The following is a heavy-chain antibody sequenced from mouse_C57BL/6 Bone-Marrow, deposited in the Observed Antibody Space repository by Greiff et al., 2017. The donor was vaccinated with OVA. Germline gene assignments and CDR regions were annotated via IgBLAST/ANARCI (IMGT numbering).Heavy chain of an antibody. CDR1: GYTFTSYW. CDR3: AIYITTVVARFDY. V-gene: IGHV1-74*01. Sequence: QVQLKQPGAELVKPGASVKVSCKASGYTFTSYWMHWVKQRPGQGLEWIGRIHPSDSDTNYNQKFKGKATLTVDKSSSTAYMQLSSLTSEDSAVYYCAIYITTVVARFDYWGQGTTLTVSS. D-gene: IGHD1-1*01. J-gene: IGHJ2*01. CDR2: IHPSDSDT.